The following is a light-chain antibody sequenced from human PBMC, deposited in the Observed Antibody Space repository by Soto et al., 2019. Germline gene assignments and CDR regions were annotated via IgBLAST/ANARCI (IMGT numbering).Light chain of an antibody. V-gene: IGKV3-20*01. J-gene: IGKJ1*01. CDR3: QQYGSSAPTT. CDR2: GAS. Sequence: EIVLPQSPATLSVSLGERATLSCRASQSVRSSLAWYQQKPGQAPRLLIYGASSRATGIPDRFSGSGSGTDFTLTISRLEPEDFAVYYCQQYGSSAPTTFGQGTKVDIK. CDR1: QSVRSS.